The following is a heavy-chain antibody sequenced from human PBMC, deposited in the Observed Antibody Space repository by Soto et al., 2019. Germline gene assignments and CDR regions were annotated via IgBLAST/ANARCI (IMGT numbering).Heavy chain of an antibody. D-gene: IGHD4-17*01. Sequence: QVQLVQSGAEVKKPGSSVKVSCKASGGTFSSYTISWVRQAPGQGLEWMGRIIPILGIANYAQKFQGRVTITAXXSXSXXYMELSSLRSEDTAVYYCARDLKLTTVVTPTSFDYWGQGTLVTVSS. CDR1: GGTFSSYT. CDR3: ARDLKLTTVVTPTSFDY. J-gene: IGHJ4*02. V-gene: IGHV1-69*08. CDR2: IIPILGIA.